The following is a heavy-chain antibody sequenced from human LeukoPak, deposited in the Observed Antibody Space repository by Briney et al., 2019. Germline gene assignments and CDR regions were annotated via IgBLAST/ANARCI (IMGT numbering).Heavy chain of an antibody. CDR3: ARAGDYGDYYDY. J-gene: IGHJ4*02. V-gene: IGHV1-69*05. Sequence: GASVKVSCKASGGTFSSYAISWVRQAPGQGLEWMGGIIPIFGTANYAQKFQGRVTMTRDTSTSTVYMELSSLRSEDTAVYYCARAGDYGDYYDYWGQGTLVTVSS. CDR1: GGTFSSYA. CDR2: IIPIFGTA. D-gene: IGHD4-17*01.